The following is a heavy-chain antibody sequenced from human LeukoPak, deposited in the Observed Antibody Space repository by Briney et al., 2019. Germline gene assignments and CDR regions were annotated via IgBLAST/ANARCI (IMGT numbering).Heavy chain of an antibody. CDR1: GGSISSGGYY. V-gene: IGHV4-31*03. D-gene: IGHD2-8*01. CDR2: IYYSGST. J-gene: IGHJ6*02. CDR3: ARDPRRMRDYGMDV. Sequence: SGTLSLTCTVSGGSISSGGYYWSWIRQHPGKGLEWIGYIYYSGSTYYNPSLKSRVTISVDTSKNQFSLKLSSVTAADTAVYYCARDPRRMRDYGMDVWGQGTTVTVSS.